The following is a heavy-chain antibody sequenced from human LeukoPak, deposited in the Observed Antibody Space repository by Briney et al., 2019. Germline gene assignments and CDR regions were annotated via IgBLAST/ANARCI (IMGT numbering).Heavy chain of an antibody. CDR3: ASSPRVIDNWFDP. V-gene: IGHV3-21*01. Sequence: GGSLRLSCAASGFTFSSYTMNWVRQAPGKGLEWVSSITSSSNYIYYADSVKGRFTISRDNAKNSLYLQMNSLRAEDTAVYYCASSPRVIDNWFDPWGQGTLVTVSS. J-gene: IGHJ5*02. D-gene: IGHD3-22*01. CDR2: ITSSSNYI. CDR1: GFTFSSYT.